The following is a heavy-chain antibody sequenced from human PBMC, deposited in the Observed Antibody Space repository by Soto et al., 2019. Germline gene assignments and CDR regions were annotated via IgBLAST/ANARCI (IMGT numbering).Heavy chain of an antibody. Sequence: LSLTGTFSYVSVSSDPFYGTWILQHPGKGLEWIGYIYYRGNTHYHPSLKSLVTISIDTSKNQFSLILNSVTAADTAVYYCARYGYSSSDFAHWGQGTLVTVSS. J-gene: IGHJ4*02. V-gene: IGHV4-31*01. CDR2: IYYRGNT. CDR1: YVSVSSDPFY. CDR3: ARYGYSSSDFAH. D-gene: IGHD6-13*01.